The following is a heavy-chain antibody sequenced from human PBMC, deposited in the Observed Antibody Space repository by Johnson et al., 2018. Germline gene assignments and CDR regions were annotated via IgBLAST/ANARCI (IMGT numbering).Heavy chain of an antibody. D-gene: IGHD2-2*01. V-gene: IGHV4-4*08. CDR2: IYTSGSH. Sequence: QVQLRESGPGLVKPSETLSLTCSVSGGSISFYYWNWMRQSPGKGLEWIGNIYTSGSHIYNPSLKTRVTISVDTSKNPFSLNLSSLTAADTAVYYCARGLYQLLSNAPYFDSWGQGTLVPVSS. J-gene: IGHJ4*02. CDR3: ARGLYQLLSNAPYFDS. CDR1: GGSISFYY.